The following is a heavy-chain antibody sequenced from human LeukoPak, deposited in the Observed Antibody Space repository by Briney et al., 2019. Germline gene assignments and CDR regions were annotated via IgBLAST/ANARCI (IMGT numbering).Heavy chain of an antibody. V-gene: IGHV4-34*01. CDR3: ARDLRITLVRGVTSPYDY. J-gene: IGHJ4*02. CDR2: INHSGST. CDR1: GGSFSSYY. Sequence: PSETLSLTCAVYGGSFSSYYWSWIRQPPGKGLEWIGEINHSGSTNYNPSLKSRVTISVDTSKNQFSLKLSSVTAADTAVYYCARDLRITLVRGVTSPYDYWGQGTLVTVSS. D-gene: IGHD3-10*01.